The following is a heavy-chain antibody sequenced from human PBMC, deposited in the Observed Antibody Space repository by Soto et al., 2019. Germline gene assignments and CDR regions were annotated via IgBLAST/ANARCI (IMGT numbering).Heavy chain of an antibody. V-gene: IGHV1-58*01. CDR2: IVVGSGNT. J-gene: IGHJ6*02. Sequence: GASVKVSCKASGFTFTSSAVQWVRQARGQRLEWIGWIVVGSGNTNYAQKFQERVTITRDMFTSTAYMELSSLRSEDTAVYYCAAEEAIPVAARLPESYYGMDVWGQGTTVTVSS. CDR1: GFTFTSSA. CDR3: AAEEAIPVAARLPESYYGMDV. D-gene: IGHD6-6*01.